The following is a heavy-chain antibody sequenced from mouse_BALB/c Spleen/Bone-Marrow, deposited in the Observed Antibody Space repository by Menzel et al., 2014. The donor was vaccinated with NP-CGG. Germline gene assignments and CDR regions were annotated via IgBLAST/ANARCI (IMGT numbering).Heavy chain of an antibody. D-gene: IGHD1-1*01. CDR1: GYTFTSYW. J-gene: IGHJ4*01. CDR3: ARNYYYGSSWSAMDY. CDR2: IYPGDGDN. Sequence: QVQLKQSGAELARPGASVKLSCKASGYTFTSYWMLWVKQRPGQGMEWIGAIYPGDGDNRNTQKFKGKATLTADKSSSTAYMQLSSLASEDSAVYYCARNYYYGSSWSAMDYWGQGTSATVSS. V-gene: IGHV1-87*01.